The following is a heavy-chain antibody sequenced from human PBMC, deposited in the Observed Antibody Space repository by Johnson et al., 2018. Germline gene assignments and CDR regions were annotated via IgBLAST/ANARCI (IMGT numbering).Heavy chain of an antibody. CDR3: ARDWTYFDI. J-gene: IGHJ3*02. CDR2: IIPIFGTA. V-gene: IGHV1-69*12. Sequence: QVQLVQSGAEVKKPGSSXKVSCKASGGTFSSYAISWVRQAPGQGLEWMGGIIPIFGTANYAQKLQGRVTITADESTSTASMELSSLRTEDTAVYYCARDWTYFDIWGQRTMVTVSS. CDR1: GGTFSSYA. D-gene: IGHD1-7*01.